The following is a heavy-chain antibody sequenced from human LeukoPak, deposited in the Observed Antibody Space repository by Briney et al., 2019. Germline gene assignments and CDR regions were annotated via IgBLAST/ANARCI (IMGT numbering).Heavy chain of an antibody. CDR2: IYHSGST. D-gene: IGHD3-9*01. CDR1: GYSISSGYY. J-gene: IGHJ3*02. V-gene: IGHV4-38-2*02. CDR3: ARDYDILTGDDAFDI. Sequence: SETLSLTCTVSGYSISSGYYWGWIRQPPGKGLEWIGIIYHSGSTYYNPSLKSRLTISVDTTKNQFSLKLRSVTAADTAVYYCARDYDILTGDDAFDIWGQGTMVTVSS.